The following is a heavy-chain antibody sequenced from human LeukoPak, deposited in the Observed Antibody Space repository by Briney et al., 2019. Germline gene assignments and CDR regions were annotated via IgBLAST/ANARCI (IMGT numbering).Heavy chain of an antibody. J-gene: IGHJ4*02. CDR3: AKASQLVDFDY. D-gene: IGHD6-6*01. CDR2: IRYAGSNK. V-gene: IGHV3-30*02. Sequence: GGSLRLSCAASGFTFSSYGMHWVRQAPGKGLEWVAFIRYAGSNKSYAASVKGRFTLSGDNSKHTLYLQMNSLRAESTAVYYCAKASQLVDFDYWGQGTLVTVSS. CDR1: GFTFSSYG.